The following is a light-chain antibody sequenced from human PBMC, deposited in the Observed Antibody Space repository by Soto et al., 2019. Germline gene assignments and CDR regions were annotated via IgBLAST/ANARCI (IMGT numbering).Light chain of an antibody. V-gene: IGLV1-44*01. CDR3: AAWESSLNGYA. CDR2: SDN. CDR1: SSNIGSNT. Sequence: SSNIGSNTVNWYHQLPGTAPKLLIYSDNQRPSGVPDRFSGSKSGTSASLAISGLQSEDEAAYYCAAWESSLNGYAVASGSAVPVL. J-gene: IGLJ1*01.